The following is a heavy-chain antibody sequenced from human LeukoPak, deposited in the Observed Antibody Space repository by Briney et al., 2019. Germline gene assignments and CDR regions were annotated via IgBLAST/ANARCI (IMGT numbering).Heavy chain of an antibody. Sequence: GGSLRLSCAASGFTFSSYWMSWVRQAPGKGLEWVANINKDGGEKYYVDSVKGRFTISRDNAKNSLYLQMNSLRAEDTALYYCAKGTMVRGGHFDYWGQGTLVTVSS. CDR3: AKGTMVRGGHFDY. CDR1: GFTFSSYW. D-gene: IGHD3-10*01. CDR2: INKDGGEK. V-gene: IGHV3-7*03. J-gene: IGHJ4*02.